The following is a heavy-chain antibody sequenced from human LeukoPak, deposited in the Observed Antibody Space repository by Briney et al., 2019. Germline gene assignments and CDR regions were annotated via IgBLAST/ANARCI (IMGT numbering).Heavy chain of an antibody. Sequence: ASVKVSCKASGYTFTSYGISWVRQAPGQGLEWMGIINPSGGSTSYAQKFQGRVTMTRDTSTSTVYMELSSLRPEDTAVYYCARDRGTEVEWCALDIWGQGTMVTVSS. CDR3: ARDRGTEVEWCALDI. J-gene: IGHJ3*02. CDR2: INPSGGST. D-gene: IGHD2-8*01. CDR1: GYTFTSYG. V-gene: IGHV1-46*01.